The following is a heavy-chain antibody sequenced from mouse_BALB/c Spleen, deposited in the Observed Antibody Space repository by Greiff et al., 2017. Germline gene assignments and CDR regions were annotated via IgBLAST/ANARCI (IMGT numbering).Heavy chain of an antibody. CDR3: ARGEDGYPCAY. CDR1: GYTFSSYW. CDR2: ILPGSGST. V-gene: IGHV1-9*01. D-gene: IGHD2-3*01. J-gene: IGHJ3*01. Sequence: VQLQQSGAELMKPGASVKISCKATGYTFSSYWIEWVKQRPGHGLEWIGEILPGSGSTNYNEKFKGKATFTADTSSNTAYMQLSSLTSEDSAVYDCARGEDGYPCAYWGQGTLVTVSA.